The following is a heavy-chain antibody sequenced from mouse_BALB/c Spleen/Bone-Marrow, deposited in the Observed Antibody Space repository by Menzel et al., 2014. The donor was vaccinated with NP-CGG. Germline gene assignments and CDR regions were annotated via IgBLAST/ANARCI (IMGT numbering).Heavy chain of an antibody. CDR2: INNNGGST. Sequence: EVHLVESGGGLVQPGGSLKLSCAASGFTFSSYGMSWVRQTPDKKLDLVATINNNGGSTYYPNSVKGRFTISRDNAKNTLYLQMSSLKSEDTAMYYCARDHRPWYFDVWGAGTTVTVSS. CDR3: ARDHRPWYFDV. V-gene: IGHV5-6-3*01. J-gene: IGHJ1*01. CDR1: GFTFSSYG.